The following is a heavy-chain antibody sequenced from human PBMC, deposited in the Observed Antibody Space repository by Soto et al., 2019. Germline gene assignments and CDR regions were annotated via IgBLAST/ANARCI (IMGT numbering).Heavy chain of an antibody. CDR1: GFTFSDYY. CDR3: ARADYSRGYYYYGMDV. Sequence: GGSLRLSCAASGFTFSDYYMSWIRQAPGKGLEWVSYISSSGSTIYYADSVKGRFTISRDNAKNSLYLQMNSLRAEDTAVYYCARADYSRGYYYYGMDVWGQGTTVTVSS. J-gene: IGHJ6*02. D-gene: IGHD4-4*01. CDR2: ISSSGSTI. V-gene: IGHV3-11*01.